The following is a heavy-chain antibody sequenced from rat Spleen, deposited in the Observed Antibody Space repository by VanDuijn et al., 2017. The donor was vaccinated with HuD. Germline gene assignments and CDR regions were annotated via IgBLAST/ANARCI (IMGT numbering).Heavy chain of an antibody. CDR3: ARETGYNSYFDH. J-gene: IGHJ2*01. CDR1: GFTFSNYG. D-gene: IGHD1-4*01. Sequence: EVQLVESGGGLVQPGRSLKLSCAASGFTFSNYGMHWIRQAPTKGLEWVTSISPSGGSTYYRDSVKGRFTISRDNAKTTLYLQMDSLRSEDTATYYCARETGYNSYFDHWGQGVMVTVSS. V-gene: IGHV5-19*01. CDR2: ISPSGGST.